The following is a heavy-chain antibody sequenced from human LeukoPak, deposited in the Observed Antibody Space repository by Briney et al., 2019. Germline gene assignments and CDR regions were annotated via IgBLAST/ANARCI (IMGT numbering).Heavy chain of an antibody. CDR1: GFTFTNHW. CDR2: IREDGGHT. J-gene: IGHJ4*02. Sequence: AGGSLRLSCVTSGFTFTNHWMSWVRQAPGKGLEWVANIREDGGHTNYVDSVKGRFTISRDNAKNSLFLQMDGLRGEDTAVYYCARCTTGKTFGSLREIKKSREIDYWGQGTLVTVSS. CDR3: ARCTTGKTFGSLREIKKSREIDY. D-gene: IGHD1-1*01. V-gene: IGHV3-7*01.